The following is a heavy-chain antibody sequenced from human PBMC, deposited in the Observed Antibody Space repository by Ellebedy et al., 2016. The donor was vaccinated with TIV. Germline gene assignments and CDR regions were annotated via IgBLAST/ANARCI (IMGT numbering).Heavy chain of an antibody. CDR1: GGSIFSYY. J-gene: IGHJ4*02. CDR3: ARQGHSSGWYVGEYYFDY. Sequence: MPSETLSLTCTVSGGSIFSYYWGWIRQPPGKGLEWIGSIYYSGSTYYNPSLKSRVTISVDTSKNQFSLKLSSVTAADTAVYYCARQGHSSGWYVGEYYFDYWGQGTLVTVSS. V-gene: IGHV4-39*01. D-gene: IGHD6-19*01. CDR2: IYYSGST.